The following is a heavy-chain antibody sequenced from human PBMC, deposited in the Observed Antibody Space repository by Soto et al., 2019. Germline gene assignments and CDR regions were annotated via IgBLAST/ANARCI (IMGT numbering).Heavy chain of an antibody. CDR1: GGSISSSSYY. V-gene: IGHV4-39*01. CDR3: ARQRAVVLPGYFAY. Sequence: PSETLSLTCTVSGGSISSSSYYWGWIRQPPGKGLEWIGSIYYSGSTYYNPSLKSRVTISVDTSKNQFSLKLSSVTAADAAVYYCARQRAVVLPGYFAYWGQGTLVTVSS. D-gene: IGHD3-16*02. J-gene: IGHJ4*02. CDR2: IYYSGST.